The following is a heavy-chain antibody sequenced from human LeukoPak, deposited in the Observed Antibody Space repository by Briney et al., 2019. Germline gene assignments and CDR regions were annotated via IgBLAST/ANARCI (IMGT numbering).Heavy chain of an antibody. D-gene: IGHD5-18*01. V-gene: IGHV3-48*02. CDR3: ARDRQVDTAMAPFYYYYYGMDV. CDR2: ISSSSSTI. Sequence: GGSLRLSCAASGFTFSSYSMNWVRQAPGKGLEWVSYISSSSSTIYYADSVKGRFTISRDNAKNSLYLQMNSPRDEDTAVYYCARDRQVDTAMAPFYYYYYGMDVWGQGTTVTVSS. J-gene: IGHJ6*02. CDR1: GFTFSSYS.